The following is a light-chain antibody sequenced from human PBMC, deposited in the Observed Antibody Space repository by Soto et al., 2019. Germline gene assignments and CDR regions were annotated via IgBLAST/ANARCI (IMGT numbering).Light chain of an antibody. CDR3: QHRSNWPVLT. Sequence: EIVMTQSPATLSSSPGERATLSCRASQSVNNNVAWYQQRPGQAPRLLIYDAVYRPTGIPARFSGSGSETDFTLTSRSLLSEDFAVCYCQHRSNWPVLTFGGGTRVEIK. CDR2: DAV. J-gene: IGKJ4*01. V-gene: IGKV3-11*01. CDR1: QSVNNN.